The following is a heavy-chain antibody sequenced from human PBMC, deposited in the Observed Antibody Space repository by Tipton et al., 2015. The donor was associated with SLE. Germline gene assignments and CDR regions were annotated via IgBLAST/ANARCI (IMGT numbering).Heavy chain of an antibody. CDR1: GFTFSDIG. CDR2: IWSDGSKK. D-gene: IGHD3-22*01. V-gene: IGHV3-33*03. J-gene: IGHJ6*03. Sequence: SLRLSCEASGFTFSDIGMHWVRQAPGKGLEWLAVIWSDGSKKNYADSVKGRFTISRDNSKNMLYLQMNSLRAEDTAVYYCAKYSSVSSYYYYDYMDVWGKGTTVTVSS. CDR3: AKYSSVSSYYYYDYMDV.